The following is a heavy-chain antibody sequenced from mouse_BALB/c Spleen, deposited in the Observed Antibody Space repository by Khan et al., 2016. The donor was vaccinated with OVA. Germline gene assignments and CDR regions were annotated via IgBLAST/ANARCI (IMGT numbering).Heavy chain of an antibody. Sequence: EVQLQQSGPELVKPGASVKMSCKASGYTFTDYYMKWMKQSHGKSLEWIGDINPNNGDTFYTQKFKGKATLTVDKSSSTAYTQLNSLTSEDSAVYYCARGLFDVWGAGTTVTVSS. CDR2: INPNNGDT. CDR1: GYTFTDYY. CDR3: ARGLFDV. J-gene: IGHJ1*01. V-gene: IGHV1-26*01.